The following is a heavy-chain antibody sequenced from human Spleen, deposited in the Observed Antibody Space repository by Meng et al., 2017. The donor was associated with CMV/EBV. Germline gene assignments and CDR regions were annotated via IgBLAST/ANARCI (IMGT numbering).Heavy chain of an antibody. CDR2: MNPNSGNT. Sequence: ASVKVSCKASGYTFTSYDINWVRQATGQGLEWMGWMNPNSGNTGYAQKFQGRVTMTRNTSISTAYMELSSLRSEDTAVYYCAKGASTSCYSHSDSWGQGTLVTVSS. J-gene: IGHJ4*02. CDR3: AKGASTSCYSHSDS. CDR1: GYTFTSYD. V-gene: IGHV1-8*01. D-gene: IGHD2-2*01.